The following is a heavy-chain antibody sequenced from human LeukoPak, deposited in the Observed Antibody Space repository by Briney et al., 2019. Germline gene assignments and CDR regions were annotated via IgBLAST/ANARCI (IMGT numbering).Heavy chain of an antibody. CDR1: GGTFSSYA. J-gene: IGHJ3*02. CDR3: ARWGTYSSSWLGAFDI. V-gene: IGHV1-69*01. D-gene: IGHD6-13*01. Sequence: SVKVSCKASGGTFSSYAISWVRQAPGQGLEWMGGIIPIFGTANYAQKFQGRVTITADESTSTAYMELSSLRSEDTAVYYCARWGTYSSSWLGAFDIWGQGTMVTVSS. CDR2: IIPIFGTA.